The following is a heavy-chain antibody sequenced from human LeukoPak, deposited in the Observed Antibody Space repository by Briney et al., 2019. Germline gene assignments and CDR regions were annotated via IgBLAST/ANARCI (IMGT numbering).Heavy chain of an antibody. V-gene: IGHV3-53*01. D-gene: IGHD4/OR15-4a*01. CDR3: ARRAGAYSHPYDY. CDR1: GFTVSSNS. J-gene: IGHJ4*02. CDR2: IYSDNT. Sequence: GGSLRLSCTVSGFTVSSNSMSWVRQTPGKGLEWVSFIYSDNTHYSDSVKGRFTISRDNSKNTLYLQMNSLRAEDTAVYYCARRAGAYSHPYDYWGQGTLVTVSS.